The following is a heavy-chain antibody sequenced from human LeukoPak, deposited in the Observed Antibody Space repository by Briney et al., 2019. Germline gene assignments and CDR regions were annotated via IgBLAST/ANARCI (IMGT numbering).Heavy chain of an antibody. CDR3: ASISEVWSGYYTVTHDY. V-gene: IGHV1-2*02. CDR1: GYTFTDYY. D-gene: IGHD3-3*01. CDR2: INPNSGDT. J-gene: IGHJ4*02. Sequence: GASVKVSCKTSGYTFTDYYMHWVRQAPGQGLEWMGRINPNSGDTNYAQKFLGRVTMTRDTSISTAYMELSSLTSDDTAVYYCASISEVWSGYYTVTHDYWGQGTLVTVSS.